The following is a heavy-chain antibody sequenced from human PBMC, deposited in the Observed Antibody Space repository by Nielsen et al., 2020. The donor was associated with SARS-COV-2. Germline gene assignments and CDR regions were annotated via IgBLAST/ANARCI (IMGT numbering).Heavy chain of an antibody. Sequence: SETLSLTCTVSGDSISSYYWGWIRQPPGKGLEWIGSIYYSGNTYYNPSLKSRVTISVDTSKNQFSLMLSSVTAADTAVYYCAKFGTTSTPSAWGQGTLVTVSA. J-gene: IGHJ5*02. CDR1: GDSISSYY. D-gene: IGHD3-10*01. V-gene: IGHV4-39*07. CDR3: AKFGTTSTPSA. CDR2: IYYSGNT.